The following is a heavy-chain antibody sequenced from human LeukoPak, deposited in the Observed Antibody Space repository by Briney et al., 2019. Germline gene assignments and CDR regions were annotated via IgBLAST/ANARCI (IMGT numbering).Heavy chain of an antibody. Sequence: GGSLRLSCAASGFTFSSYEMKWVRQAAGKGLEWVSYISSSSSYIYYADSVKGRFTISRDNAKNSLYLQMNSLRAEDTAVYYCARVSVVVVITNYYGMDVWGQGTTVTVSS. J-gene: IGHJ6*01. V-gene: IGHV3-21*05. CDR1: GFTFSSYE. D-gene: IGHD3-22*01. CDR2: ISSSSSYI. CDR3: ARVSVVVVITNYYGMDV.